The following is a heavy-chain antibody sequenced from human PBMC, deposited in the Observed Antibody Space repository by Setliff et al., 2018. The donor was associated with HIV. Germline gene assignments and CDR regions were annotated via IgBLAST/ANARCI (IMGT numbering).Heavy chain of an antibody. J-gene: IGHJ4*02. D-gene: IGHD2-15*01. CDR3: ASLATTRWDY. CDR2: IIPIFGTA. V-gene: IGHV1-69*05. CDR1: GGTFSSYA. Sequence: SVKVSCKASGGTFSSYAISWVRQAPGQGLEWMGGIIPIFGTANYAQKFQGRVTMTRDTSTNTVYMELSSLTSDDTAVYYCASLATTRWDYWGRGTLVTVSS.